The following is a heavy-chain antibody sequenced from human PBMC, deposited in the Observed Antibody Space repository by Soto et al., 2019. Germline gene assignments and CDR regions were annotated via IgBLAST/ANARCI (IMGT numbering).Heavy chain of an antibody. CDR2: IYYSGST. D-gene: IGHD2-2*01. CDR1: GGSISSYY. CDR3: ARHSVLFDP. V-gene: IGHV4-59*01. J-gene: IGHJ5*02. Sequence: PSETLSLTCTVSGGSISSYYWSWIRQPPGKGLEWIGYIYYSGSTNYNPSLKSRVTISVETSKNQFSLKLSSVTAADTAMYYCARHSVLFDPWGQGSLVTVSS.